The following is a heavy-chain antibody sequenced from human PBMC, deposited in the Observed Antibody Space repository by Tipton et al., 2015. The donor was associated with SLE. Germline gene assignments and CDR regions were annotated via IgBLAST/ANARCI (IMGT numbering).Heavy chain of an antibody. J-gene: IGHJ3*02. CDR1: GGSITSNNYY. V-gene: IGHV4-39*07. CDR2: IYNSGTT. D-gene: IGHD2-21*01. CDR3: ARHIVVVPEAFDI. Sequence: TLSLTCTVSGGSITSNNYYWGWIRQPPGKGLEWIGSIYNSGTTYYNPSLKSRLIMSVDVSKNQFSLKLNSVTAADTAVYYCARHIVVVPEAFDIWGQGTMVTVSS.